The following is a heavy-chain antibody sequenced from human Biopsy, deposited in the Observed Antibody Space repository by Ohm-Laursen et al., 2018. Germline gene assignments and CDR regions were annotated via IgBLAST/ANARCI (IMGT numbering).Heavy chain of an antibody. CDR1: GYTLTALS. J-gene: IGHJ1*01. CDR2: FAPENGKT. Sequence: GASVKVSCKVSGYTLTALSMHWVRQAPGRGLEWMGGFAPENGKTIYAQKFQGRITMTEDTSTDTATMELRSLRSDDTAVYYCATKLTGYFHHWGQGALVIVSS. CDR3: ATKLTGYFHH. V-gene: IGHV1-24*01. D-gene: IGHD3-9*01.